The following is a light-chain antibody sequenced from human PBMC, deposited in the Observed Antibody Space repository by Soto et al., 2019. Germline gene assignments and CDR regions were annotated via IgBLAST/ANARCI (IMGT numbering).Light chain of an antibody. J-gene: IGKJ4*01. CDR1: QDISNY. Sequence: DIQMTQSPSSLSASVGDRVTITCQASQDISNYLNWFQQKPGKAPKLLINDASNLQTGVPSRFSGSGSGTYFTFTISSLQPEDIATYYCQQYDDLLTFGGGTKVEIK. CDR2: DAS. V-gene: IGKV1-33*01. CDR3: QQYDDLLT.